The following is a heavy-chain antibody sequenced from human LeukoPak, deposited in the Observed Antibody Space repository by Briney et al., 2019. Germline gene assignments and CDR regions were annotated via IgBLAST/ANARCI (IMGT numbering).Heavy chain of an antibody. V-gene: IGHV3-33*01. J-gene: IGHJ1*01. CDR3: TMWSGSSYIEYFQH. D-gene: IGHD1-26*01. CDR1: GLTFSHYG. CDR2: IWNDGSKK. Sequence: GGSLRLSCAASGLTFSHYGMHWVRQSPGKGLDWVALIWNDGSKKYYADSVEGRFTISRDNAKNTLYLQMDSLRAEDTAVYYCTMWSGSSYIEYFQHWGQGTLVTVSS.